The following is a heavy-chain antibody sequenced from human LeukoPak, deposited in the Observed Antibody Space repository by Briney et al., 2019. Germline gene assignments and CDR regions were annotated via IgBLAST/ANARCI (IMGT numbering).Heavy chain of an antibody. CDR3: AREDGDYNFDY. CDR2: IIPIFGTA. Sequence: SVKVSCKASVGTFSSYAISWVRQAPGQGLEWMGRIIPIFGTANYAQKFQGRVTITADKSTSTAYMELSSLRSEDTAVYYCAREDGDYNFDYWGQGTLVTVSS. J-gene: IGHJ4*02. CDR1: VGTFSSYA. V-gene: IGHV1-69*06. D-gene: IGHD4-17*01.